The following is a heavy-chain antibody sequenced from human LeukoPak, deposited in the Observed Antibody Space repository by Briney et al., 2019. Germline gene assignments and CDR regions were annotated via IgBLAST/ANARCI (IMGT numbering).Heavy chain of an antibody. V-gene: IGHV4-34*01. D-gene: IGHD5-12*01. CDR3: ARIYSGYDYYYYYGMDV. CDR2: INHSGST. CDR1: GGSFSGYY. Sequence: PSETLSLTCAVYGGSFSGYYWSWIRQPPGKGLEWIGEINHSGSTSYNPSLKSRVTISVDTSKNQFSLKLSSVTAADTAVYYCARIYSGYDYYYYYGMDVWGQGTTVTVSS. J-gene: IGHJ6*02.